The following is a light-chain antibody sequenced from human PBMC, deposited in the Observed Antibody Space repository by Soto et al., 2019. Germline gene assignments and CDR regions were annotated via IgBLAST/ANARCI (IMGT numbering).Light chain of an antibody. CDR3: SSYTSSSTRV. Sequence: QSALTQPASVSGSPGQSITISCTGISSDVGGYNYVSWYQQHPGKAPKLMIYEVSKRPSGVSNRFSGSKSGNTASLTISGLQAEDEADYYCSSYTSSSTRVFGGGTKLTVL. J-gene: IGLJ2*01. V-gene: IGLV2-14*01. CDR1: SSDVGGYNY. CDR2: EVS.